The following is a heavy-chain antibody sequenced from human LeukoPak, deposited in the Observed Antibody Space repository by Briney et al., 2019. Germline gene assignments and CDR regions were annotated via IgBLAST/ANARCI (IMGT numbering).Heavy chain of an antibody. J-gene: IGHJ5*02. V-gene: IGHV4-59*01. CDR3: ARGLTACSGGSCYLNWFDP. D-gene: IGHD2-15*01. Sequence: SETLSLTCTVSGGSISSYYWSWIRQPPGKGLEWIGYIYYSGSTNYNPSLKSRVTISVDTSKNQFSLKLSSVTAADTAVYYCARGLTACSGGSCYLNWFDPWGQGPLVTVSS. CDR1: GGSISSYY. CDR2: IYYSGST.